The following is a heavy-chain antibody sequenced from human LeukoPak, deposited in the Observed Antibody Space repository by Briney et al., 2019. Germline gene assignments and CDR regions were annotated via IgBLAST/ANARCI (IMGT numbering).Heavy chain of an antibody. V-gene: IGHV3-23*01. CDR3: ARPGGLGYSSSWYVP. Sequence: GGSLRLSCAGSGFTFNNYAMSWVRQAPGKGLEWVSAISGTGATTYYADSVKGRFAISRDNSKNTLYLQMSSLRSDDTAVYYCARPGGLGYSSSWYVPWGQGTLVTVSS. CDR1: GFTFNNYA. J-gene: IGHJ5*02. CDR2: ISGTGATT. D-gene: IGHD6-13*01.